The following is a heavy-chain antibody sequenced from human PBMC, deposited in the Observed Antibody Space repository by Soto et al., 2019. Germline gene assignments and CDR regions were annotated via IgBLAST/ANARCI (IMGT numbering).Heavy chain of an antibody. CDR2: INAGNGNT. J-gene: IGHJ3*02. CDR1: GYTFTSYA. CDR3: VRAETYYYILPADYGDCDI. D-gene: IGHD3-9*01. V-gene: IGHV1-3*01. Sequence: ASVKVSCKASGYTFTSYAMHWVRQAPGQRLEWMGWINAGNGNTKYSQKFQGRVTITRDTSASTAYMELSSLRSEDTAVYYCVRAETYYYILPADYGDCDIWGQVTMVTVSS.